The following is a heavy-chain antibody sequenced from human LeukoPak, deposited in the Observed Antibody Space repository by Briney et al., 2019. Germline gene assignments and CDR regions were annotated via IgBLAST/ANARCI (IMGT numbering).Heavy chain of an antibody. Sequence: SETLSLTCAVYGGSFSGYYWSWIRQPPGKGLEWIGEINHSGNTNYNPSLKSRVTISVDTSKNQFSLKLSSVTAADTAVYYCARGPPYYDILTGYYPNWFDPWAREPWSPSPQ. CDR2: INHSGNT. V-gene: IGHV4-34*01. CDR3: ARGPPYYDILTGYYPNWFDP. D-gene: IGHD3-9*01. J-gene: IGHJ5*02. CDR1: GGSFSGYY.